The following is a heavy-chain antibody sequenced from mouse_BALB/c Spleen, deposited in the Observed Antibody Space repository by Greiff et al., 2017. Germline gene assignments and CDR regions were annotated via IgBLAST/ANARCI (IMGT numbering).Heavy chain of an antibody. CDR2: IDPANGNT. D-gene: IGHD1-1*01. CDR1: GFNFTDTY. CDR3: ARQGPTTVLDY. Sequence: VQLQQSGAELVKPGASVKLSCTASGFNFTDTYMHWVKQRPEQGLEWIGRIDPANGNTKYDPKFQGKATITADTSSNTAYLQLSSLTSEDTAVSYFARQGPTTVLDYWGQGTTLTGSS. J-gene: IGHJ2*01. V-gene: IGHV14-3*02.